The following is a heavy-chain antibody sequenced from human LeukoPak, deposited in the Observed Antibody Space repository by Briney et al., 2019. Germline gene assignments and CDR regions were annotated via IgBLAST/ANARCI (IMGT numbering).Heavy chain of an antibody. CDR1: GYTFTSYY. D-gene: IGHD2-2*03. Sequence: ASVKVSCKESGYTFTSYYMHWVRQAPGQGLEWMGIINPSGGSTSYAQKFQGRVTMTRDTSTSTVYMELSSLRSEDTAVYYCAIGGYCSSTSCYASVGWYFDLWGRGTLVTVSS. J-gene: IGHJ2*01. CDR3: AIGGYCSSTSCYASVGWYFDL. CDR2: INPSGGST. V-gene: IGHV1-46*01.